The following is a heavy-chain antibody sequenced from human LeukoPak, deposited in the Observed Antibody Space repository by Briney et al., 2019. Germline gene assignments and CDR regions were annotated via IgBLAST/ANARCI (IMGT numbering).Heavy chain of an antibody. Sequence: ASVKVSCKASGYTFTSYGISWVRQAPGQGLEWMGWISTYNGNTNYAQKLQGRVTMTTDTSTSTAYMELRSLRSDDTAVYYCARAIAVAGPNMNWGQGTLVTVSS. V-gene: IGHV1-18*01. CDR1: GYTFTSYG. J-gene: IGHJ4*02. CDR2: ISTYNGNT. D-gene: IGHD6-19*01. CDR3: ARAIAVAGPNMN.